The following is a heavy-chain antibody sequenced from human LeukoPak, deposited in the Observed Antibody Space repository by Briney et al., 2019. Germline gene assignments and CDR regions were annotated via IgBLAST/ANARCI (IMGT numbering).Heavy chain of an antibody. CDR3: AKGPPITIFGVVIWFDY. J-gene: IGHJ4*02. CDR2: IYSGGST. CDR1: GFTVSSNY. D-gene: IGHD3-3*01. Sequence: GGSLRLSCAASGFTVSSNYMSWVRQAPGKGLEWVSVIYSGGSTYYADSVKGRFTISRGNSKNTLYLQMNSLRAEDTAVYYCAKGPPITIFGVVIWFDYWGQGTLVTVSS. V-gene: IGHV3-53*01.